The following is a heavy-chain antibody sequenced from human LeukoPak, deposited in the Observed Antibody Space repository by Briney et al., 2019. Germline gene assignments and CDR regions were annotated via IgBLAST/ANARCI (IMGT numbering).Heavy chain of an antibody. V-gene: IGHV3-21*01. CDR2: ISSSSSYI. CDR1: GFTFSSYS. D-gene: IGHD5-12*01. J-gene: IGHJ6*03. Sequence: GSLRLSCAASGFTFSSYSMNWVRQAPGKGLEWVSSISSSSSYIYYADSVKGRFTISRDNAKNSLYLQMNSLRAEDTAVYYCAREVATNHPYYYYYYYMDVWGKGTTVTVSS. CDR3: AREVATNHPYYYYYYYMDV.